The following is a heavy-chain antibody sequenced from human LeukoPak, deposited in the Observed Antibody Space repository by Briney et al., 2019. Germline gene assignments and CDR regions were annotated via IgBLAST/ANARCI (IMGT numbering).Heavy chain of an antibody. CDR3: ARDGGGDITMVYYFDY. Sequence: GGSLRLSCAASGFRFSDYDMHWVRQAPGKGLEWVAVISYDGSNKYYADSVKGRFTISRDNSKNTLYLQMNSLRAEDTAVYYCARDGGGDITMVYYFDYWGQGTLVTVSS. J-gene: IGHJ4*02. CDR1: GFRFSDYD. CDR2: ISYDGSNK. V-gene: IGHV3-30-3*01. D-gene: IGHD3-10*01.